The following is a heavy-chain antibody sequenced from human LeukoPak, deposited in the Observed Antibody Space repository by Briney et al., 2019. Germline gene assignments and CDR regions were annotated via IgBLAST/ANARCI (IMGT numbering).Heavy chain of an antibody. CDR2: IYYTGST. Sequence: SETLSLTCTVSGASISSSSYYWGWIRQPPGKGLEWVGTIYYTGSTNYNPSLKSRVTISVDTSKNQFSLKLSSVTAADTAVYYCARNPHSYNYYYMDVWGKGTTVTVSS. CDR3: ARNPHSYNYYYMDV. V-gene: IGHV4-39*07. CDR1: GASISSSSYY. J-gene: IGHJ6*03. D-gene: IGHD5-18*01.